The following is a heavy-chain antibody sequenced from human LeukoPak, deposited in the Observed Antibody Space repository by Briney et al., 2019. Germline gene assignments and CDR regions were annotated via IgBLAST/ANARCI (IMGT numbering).Heavy chain of an antibody. J-gene: IGHJ4*02. CDR1: GFTFSSYG. CDR3: AKDGGYCSGGSCWRGLDY. CDR2: ISYDGSNK. V-gene: IGHV3-30*18. Sequence: PGRSLRLSCAASGFTFSSYGMHWVRQAPGKGLEWVAVISYDGSNKYYADSVKGRFTISRDNSKNTPYLQMNSLRAEDTAVYYCAKDGGYCSGGSCWRGLDYWGQGTLVTVSS. D-gene: IGHD2-15*01.